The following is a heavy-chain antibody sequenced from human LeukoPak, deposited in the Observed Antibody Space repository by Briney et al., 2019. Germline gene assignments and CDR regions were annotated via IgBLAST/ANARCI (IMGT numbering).Heavy chain of an antibody. Sequence: GGSLRLSCAASGFTFDDYAMIWVRQPPGKGLEWVSSIFPSGGEIHYADSVRGRFTISRDNSKSTLSLQMNSLRAEDTAIYYCATYRQVLLPFESWGQGTLVTVSS. CDR3: ATYRQVLLPFES. V-gene: IGHV3-23*01. CDR2: IFPSGGEI. J-gene: IGHJ4*02. CDR1: GFTFDDYA. D-gene: IGHD2-8*02.